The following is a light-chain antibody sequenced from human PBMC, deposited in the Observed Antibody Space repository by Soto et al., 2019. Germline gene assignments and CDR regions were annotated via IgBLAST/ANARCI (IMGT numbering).Light chain of an antibody. J-gene: IGKJ3*01. CDR3: QQRRNSPT. Sequence: EIVLTQSPAALSFSPVERATLSCMASQSVSIYLAWYQQKPGQAPRLPIYDASNRATGIPARFSGSGSGTDFTLTISSLEPEDFAVYYCQQRRNSPTFGPGTKVDIK. V-gene: IGKV3-11*01. CDR1: QSVSIY. CDR2: DAS.